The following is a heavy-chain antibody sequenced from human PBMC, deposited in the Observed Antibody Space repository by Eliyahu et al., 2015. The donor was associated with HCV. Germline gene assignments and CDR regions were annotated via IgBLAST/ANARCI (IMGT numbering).Heavy chain of an antibody. CDR3: AKDLTHCNSITCYTGLDY. CDR2: IGASGGGA. CDR1: GFTFSYHA. Sequence: EVQLLESGGDLVQPGGSLRLSCXASGFTFSYHAMSWVRQAPGKGLGWVSVIGASGGGAYYADSVKGRFIVSRDNSNNTLSLQMNSLRADDTAVYYCAKDLTHCNSITCYTGLDYWGQGTLVTVSS. J-gene: IGHJ4*02. D-gene: IGHD2-2*02. V-gene: IGHV3-23*01.